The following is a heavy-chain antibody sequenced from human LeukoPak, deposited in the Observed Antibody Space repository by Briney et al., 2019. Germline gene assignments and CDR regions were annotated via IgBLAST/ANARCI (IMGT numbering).Heavy chain of an antibody. D-gene: IGHD3-10*01. V-gene: IGHV3-74*01. Sequence: PGGSLRLSCEASGFTFSSYWMHWVRQAPGKGLVWVSVINNDGSGTNYADSVKGRSTISRDNAKNTLYLQMTSLGAEDTAVYYCVRGGFGHAMDVWGQGTTVTVSS. J-gene: IGHJ6*02. CDR2: INNDGSGT. CDR1: GFTFSSYW. CDR3: VRGGFGHAMDV.